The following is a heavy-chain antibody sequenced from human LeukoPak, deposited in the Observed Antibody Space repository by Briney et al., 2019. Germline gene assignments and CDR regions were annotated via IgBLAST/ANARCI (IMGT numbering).Heavy chain of an antibody. CDR2: INHSGST. D-gene: IGHD4-23*01. J-gene: IGHJ4*02. CDR1: GGSFSGYC. CDR3: ARGRNYGGNSVPIYFDY. Sequence: SETLSLTCAVYGGSFSGYCWSWIRQPPGKGLEWIGEINHSGSTNYNPSLKSRVTISVDTSKNQFSLKLSSVTAADTAVYYCARGRNYGGNSVPIYFDYWGQGTLVTVSS. V-gene: IGHV4-34*01.